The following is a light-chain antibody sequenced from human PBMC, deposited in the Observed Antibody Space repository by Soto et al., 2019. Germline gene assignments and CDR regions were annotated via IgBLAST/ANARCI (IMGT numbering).Light chain of an antibody. V-gene: IGLV1-40*01. Sequence: QSVLTQPPSVSGAPGQRVTISCTGSSSNIGAGFDVHWYQQLPGTAHRLLIYANTKRPSGVPDRFSGSRSGTSISLAISGLRAEDEADYFCHSYDSSLSGYVFGTGTKVTVL. CDR2: ANT. CDR3: HSYDSSLSGYV. CDR1: SSNIGAGFD. J-gene: IGLJ1*01.